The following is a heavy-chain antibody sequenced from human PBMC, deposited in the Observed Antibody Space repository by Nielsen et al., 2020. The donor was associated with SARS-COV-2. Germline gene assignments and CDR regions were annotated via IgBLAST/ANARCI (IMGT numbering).Heavy chain of an antibody. V-gene: IGHV3-21*01. CDR1: GFTFSSYS. D-gene: IGHD6-19*01. CDR3: AREEGGSGWSFDENDAFDI. Sequence: GGSLRLSCAASGFTFSSYSMNRVRQAPGKGLEWVSSISSSSSYIYYADSVKGRFTISRDNAKNSLYLQMNSLRAEDTAVYYCAREEGGSGWSFDENDAFDIWGQGTMVTVSS. CDR2: ISSSSSYI. J-gene: IGHJ3*02.